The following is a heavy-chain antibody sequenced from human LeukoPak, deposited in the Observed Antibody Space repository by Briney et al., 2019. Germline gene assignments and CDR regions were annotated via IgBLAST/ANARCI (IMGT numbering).Heavy chain of an antibody. D-gene: IGHD3-10*01. Sequence: SETLSLTCTVSGGSISSYYWSWIRQPAGKGLEWIGRIYTSGSTNYNPSLKSRVTMSVDTSKSQFSLKLSSVTAADTAVYYCAREGKYYGSGSYYDYYYGMDVWGQGTTVTVSS. J-gene: IGHJ6*02. CDR1: GGSISSYY. V-gene: IGHV4-4*07. CDR3: AREGKYYGSGSYYDYYYGMDV. CDR2: IYTSGST.